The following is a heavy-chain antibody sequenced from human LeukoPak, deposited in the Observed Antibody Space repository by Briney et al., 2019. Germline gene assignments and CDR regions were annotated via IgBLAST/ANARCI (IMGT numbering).Heavy chain of an antibody. CDR1: GFTFSSYG. J-gene: IGHJ4*02. D-gene: IGHD3-10*01. CDR2: IRYDGSNK. Sequence: PGGSLRLSCAASGFTFSSYGIHWVRQAPGKGLEWVAFIRYDGSNKYYADSVKGRFTISRDNSKNTLSLQMNSLRAEDTAVYYCAKGSLVLLWFGELLFGGQGTLVTVSS. V-gene: IGHV3-30*02. CDR3: AKGSLVLLWFGELLF.